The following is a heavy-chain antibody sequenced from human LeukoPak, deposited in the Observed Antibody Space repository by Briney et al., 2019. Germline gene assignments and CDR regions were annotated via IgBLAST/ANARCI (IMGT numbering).Heavy chain of an antibody. D-gene: IGHD1-26*01. J-gene: IGHJ6*03. V-gene: IGHV4-4*07. CDR2: IYTSGST. CDR1: GGSISSYY. Sequence: SETLSLTCTVSGGSISSYYWSWIRQPDGKGLVWIGRIYTSGSTNYNSSLKSRVTMSVDTSKNQFSLKLSSVTAADTAVYYCARDREWELPRGYYYYMDVWGKGTTVTVSS. CDR3: ARDREWELPRGYYYYMDV.